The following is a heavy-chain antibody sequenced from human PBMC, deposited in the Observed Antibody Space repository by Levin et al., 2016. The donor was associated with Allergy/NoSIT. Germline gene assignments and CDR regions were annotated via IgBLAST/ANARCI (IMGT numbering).Heavy chain of an antibody. Sequence: WVRQAPGQGLEWMGWINPNSGGTNYAQKFQGWVTMTRDTSISTAYMELSRLRSDDTAVYYCARDMVAAAGRGMDVWGQGTTVTVSS. J-gene: IGHJ6*02. CDR2: INPNSGGT. CDR3: ARDMVAAAGRGMDV. D-gene: IGHD6-13*01. V-gene: IGHV1-2*04.